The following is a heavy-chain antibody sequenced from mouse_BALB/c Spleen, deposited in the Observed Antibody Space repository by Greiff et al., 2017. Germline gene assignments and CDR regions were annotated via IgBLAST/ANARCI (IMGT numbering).Heavy chain of an antibody. J-gene: IGHJ4*01. Sequence: EVKLVESGGGLVKPGGSLKLSCAASGFAFSSYDMSWVRQTPEKRLEWVAYISSGGGSTYYPDTVKGRFTISRDNAKNTLYLQMSSLKSEDTAMYYCARHDYYDYDAMDYWGQGTSVTVSS. V-gene: IGHV5-12-1*01. CDR3: ARHDYYDYDAMDY. CDR1: GFAFSSYD. D-gene: IGHD2-1*01. CDR2: ISSGGGST.